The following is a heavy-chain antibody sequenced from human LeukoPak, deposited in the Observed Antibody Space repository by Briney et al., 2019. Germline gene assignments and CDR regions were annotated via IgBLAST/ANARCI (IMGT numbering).Heavy chain of an antibody. J-gene: IGHJ5*02. V-gene: IGHV4-59*11. CDR3: ARGRAWFDP. Sequence: SETLPLTCTVSGGSMSSHYWSWIRQPPGKGLEWIGYIFHSGGTSYNPSLKSRVTISVDTSKNQFSLKLSSVTAADTALYYCARGRAWFDPWGQGTLVSVSS. CDR1: GGSMSSHY. CDR2: IFHSGGT.